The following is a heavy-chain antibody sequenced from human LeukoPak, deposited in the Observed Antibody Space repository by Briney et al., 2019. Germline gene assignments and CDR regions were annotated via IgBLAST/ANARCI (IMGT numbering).Heavy chain of an antibody. Sequence: GGSLRLSCAASGFTFNSYSMNWVRQAPGEGLEWVSSISSSSSYIYYADSVKGRFTISRDNAKNSLYLQMNSLRAEDTAVYYCASGYYYDSSGFQSHAFDIWGQGTMVTVSS. CDR1: GFTFNSYS. D-gene: IGHD3-22*01. V-gene: IGHV3-21*01. CDR3: ASGYYYDSSGFQSHAFDI. J-gene: IGHJ3*02. CDR2: ISSSSSYI.